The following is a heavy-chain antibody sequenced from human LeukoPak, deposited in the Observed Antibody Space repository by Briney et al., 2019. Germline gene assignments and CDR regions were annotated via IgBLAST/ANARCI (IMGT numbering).Heavy chain of an antibody. D-gene: IGHD2-8*02. V-gene: IGHV3-23*01. J-gene: IGHJ4*02. CDR3: ATYRQVLLPFES. CDR2: ISGSGGST. Sequence: GGSLRLSCAASGFTFSSYGMSWVRQAPGKGLEWVSAISGSGGSTYYADSVKGRFTISRDNSKSTLSLQMNSLRAEDTAIYYCATYRQVLLPFESWGQGTLVTVSS. CDR1: GFTFSSYG.